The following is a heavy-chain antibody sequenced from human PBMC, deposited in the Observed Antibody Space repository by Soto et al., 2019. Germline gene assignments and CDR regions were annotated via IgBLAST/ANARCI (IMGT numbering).Heavy chain of an antibody. J-gene: IGHJ6*02. CDR1: GFTFSSYA. V-gene: IGHV3-30-3*01. CDR2: ISYDGSNK. D-gene: IGHD2-2*01. CDR3: ARDGQYCSSTSCYEGGLSVHYYGMDV. Sequence: QVQLVESGGGVVQPGRSLRLSCAASGFTFSSYAMHWVRQAPGKGLEWVAVISYDGSNKYYADSVKGRFTISRDNYKNTLNLQMNSLRADDTAVYYCARDGQYCSSTSCYEGGLSVHYYGMDVWGQGTTVTVSS.